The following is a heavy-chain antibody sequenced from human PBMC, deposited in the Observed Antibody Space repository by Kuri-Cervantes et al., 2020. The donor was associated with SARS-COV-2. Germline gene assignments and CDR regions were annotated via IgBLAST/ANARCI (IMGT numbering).Heavy chain of an antibody. CDR3: AREGNEDAFET. J-gene: IGHJ3*02. V-gene: IGHV3-30*04. Sequence: GGSLRLFCAASGFTFSDSAMHWVRQAPGKGLEWVAFISYDGSSKDYADSVKGRLTISRDNSKNTLYLQMKSLRAEDTAVFYCAREGNEDAFETWGQGTRVTVSS. CDR2: ISYDGSSK. CDR1: GFTFSDSA.